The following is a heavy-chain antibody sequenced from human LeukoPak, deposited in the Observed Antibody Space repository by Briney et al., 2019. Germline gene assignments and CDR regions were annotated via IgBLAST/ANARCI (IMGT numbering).Heavy chain of an antibody. J-gene: IGHJ6*02. CDR2: ISSSSSTI. V-gene: IGHV3-48*01. D-gene: IGHD3-22*01. CDR1: GFTFSSYS. CDR3: AKDGLIVVHYGMDV. Sequence: GGSLRLSCAASGFTFSSYSMNWVRQAPGKGLEWVSYISSSSSTIYYADSVKGRFTISRDNSKNTLYLQMNSLRAEDTAVYYCAKDGLIVVHYGMDVWGQGTTVTVSS.